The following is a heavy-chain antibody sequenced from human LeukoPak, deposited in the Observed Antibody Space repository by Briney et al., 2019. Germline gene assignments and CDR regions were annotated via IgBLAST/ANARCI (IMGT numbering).Heavy chain of an antibody. V-gene: IGHV3-23*01. D-gene: IGHD3-22*01. Sequence: PGGSLRLSCAASGFTFSSYAMSWVRQAPGKGLEWVSAISGGDVITYYADSVKGRFNISRDNSRNTLYLQMNSLRIEDTAFYYCAKDANYLRSSGYLVPIDFWGQGTLVTVSS. CDR2: ISGGDVIT. CDR3: AKDANYLRSSGYLVPIDF. CDR1: GFTFSSYA. J-gene: IGHJ4*02.